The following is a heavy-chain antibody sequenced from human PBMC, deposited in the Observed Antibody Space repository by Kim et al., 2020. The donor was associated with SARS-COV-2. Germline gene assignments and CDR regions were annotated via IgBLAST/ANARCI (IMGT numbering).Heavy chain of an antibody. Sequence: SETLSLTCVVSGGSISSGDWWSWVRQTPGKGLEWIGEIYHSGSTNYTPSLRSRVTISVDKYKNEFSLKVTSVTAADTAVYYCARTLGYCSGGSCYFDSWGRGTRVSV. V-gene: IGHV4-4*02. D-gene: IGHD2-15*01. CDR2: IYHSGST. J-gene: IGHJ4*02. CDR3: ARTLGYCSGGSCYFDS. CDR1: GGSISSGDW.